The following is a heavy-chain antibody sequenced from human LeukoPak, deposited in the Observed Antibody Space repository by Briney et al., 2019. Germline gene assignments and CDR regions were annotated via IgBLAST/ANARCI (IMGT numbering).Heavy chain of an antibody. D-gene: IGHD3-22*01. CDR1: GFTFDDYG. V-gene: IGHV3-20*04. Sequence: GGSLRLSCAASGFTFDDYGMSWVRQAPGKGLVWVSGINWNGGSTGYADSVKGRFTISRDNAKNSLYLQMNSLRAEDTALYYCARATHYYESSGYDYWGQGTLVTVSS. CDR3: ARATHYYESSGYDY. CDR2: INWNGGST. J-gene: IGHJ4*02.